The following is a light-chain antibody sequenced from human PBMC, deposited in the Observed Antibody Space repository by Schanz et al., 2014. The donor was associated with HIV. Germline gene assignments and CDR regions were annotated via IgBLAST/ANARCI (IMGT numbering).Light chain of an antibody. J-gene: IGLJ3*02. CDR2: DVN. CDR3: CSYAGTNNLWV. Sequence: QSALTQPPSASGSPGQSVTISCTGTSSDVGGYNYVSWYQQHPGEAPKLLIYDVNNRPSGVSFRFSASKSGNTASLTISGLQAEDEADYYCCSYAGTNNLWVFGGGTKLTVL. V-gene: IGLV2-8*01. CDR1: SSDVGGYNY.